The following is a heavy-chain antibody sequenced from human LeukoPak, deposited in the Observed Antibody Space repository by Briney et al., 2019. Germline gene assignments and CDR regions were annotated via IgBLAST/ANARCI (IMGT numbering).Heavy chain of an antibody. Sequence: SETLSLTCTVSGGSISSYYWSWIRQPPGKGLEWIGYIYYSGSTNYNPSLKSRVTISVDTSKNQLSLKLSSVTAADTAVYYCARAYDFWSGYDYWGQGTLVTVSS. V-gene: IGHV4-59*01. CDR2: IYYSGST. CDR3: ARAYDFWSGYDY. D-gene: IGHD3-3*01. J-gene: IGHJ4*02. CDR1: GGSISSYY.